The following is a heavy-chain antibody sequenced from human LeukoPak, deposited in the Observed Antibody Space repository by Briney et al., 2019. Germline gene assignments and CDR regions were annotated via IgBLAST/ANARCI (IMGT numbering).Heavy chain of an antibody. CDR3: ATPHYGDYAGGEIGAFDI. V-gene: IGHV1-46*01. D-gene: IGHD4-17*01. CDR2: INPSGGST. J-gene: IGHJ3*02. Sequence: ASVKVSCKASGYTFTSYYMHWVRQAPGQGLEWMGIINPSGGSTSYAQKFQGRVTMTRDTSTSTVYMELSSLRSEDTAVYYCATPHYGDYAGGEIGAFDIWGQGTMVTVS. CDR1: GYTFTSYY.